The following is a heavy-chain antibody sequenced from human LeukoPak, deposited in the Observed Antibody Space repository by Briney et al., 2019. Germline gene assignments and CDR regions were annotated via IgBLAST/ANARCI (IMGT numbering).Heavy chain of an antibody. CDR1: GFIFEDFA. J-gene: IGHJ6*03. Sequence: RTGGSLRLSCAASGFIFEDFAMSWVRQVPGKGLEWVSSIHGIGGKTIYADSVKGRFTISRDNAKNSLSLQMNSLRGEDTALYFCGRSPRGSRGWYLRDYYFYMDVWGKGTAVTVSS. V-gene: IGHV3-20*04. CDR2: IHGIGGKT. CDR3: GRSPRGSRGWYLRDYYFYMDV. D-gene: IGHD6-19*01.